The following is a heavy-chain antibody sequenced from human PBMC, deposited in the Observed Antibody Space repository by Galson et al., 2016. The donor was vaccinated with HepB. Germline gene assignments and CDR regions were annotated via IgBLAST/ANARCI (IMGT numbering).Heavy chain of an antibody. D-gene: IGHD6-13*01. Sequence: LRLSCAASGFTFNAYAIHRVRQSPGKGLEWVAVISHDGDIKYYADAVKGRFTISRDNLKNTLYLQINSLRVEDTAVYFCARVRMAGAGTGRYFEYWGQGTLVTVSS. CDR2: ISHDGDIK. J-gene: IGHJ4*02. CDR3: ARVRMAGAGTGRYFEY. CDR1: GFTFNAYA. V-gene: IGHV3-30*04.